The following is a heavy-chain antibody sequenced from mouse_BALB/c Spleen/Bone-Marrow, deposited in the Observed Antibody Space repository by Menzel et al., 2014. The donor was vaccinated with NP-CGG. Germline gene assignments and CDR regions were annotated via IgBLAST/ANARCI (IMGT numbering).Heavy chain of an antibody. CDR2: ISSGGST. J-gene: IGHJ2*01. CDR3: ARGGGWLLSFDY. D-gene: IGHD2-3*01. Sequence: EVQLQQSGGGLVKPGGSLKLSCAASGFTFSSYAMSWVRQTPEKRLEWVASISSGGSTYYPDSVKGRSTISRDNARNILYLQMSSLRSEDTAMYYCARGGGWLLSFDYWGQGTTLTVSS. V-gene: IGHV5-6-5*01. CDR1: GFTFSSYA.